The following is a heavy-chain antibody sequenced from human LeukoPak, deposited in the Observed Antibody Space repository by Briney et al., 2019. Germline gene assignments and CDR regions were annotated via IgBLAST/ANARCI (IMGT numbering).Heavy chain of an antibody. Sequence: SVNVSCKTSGYTFTSHGTTWVRQAPGHGLEWMGWVSAYADNTNYVQKVQGRVTMTTDTSTSTAYMELRSLRSDDTAVYYCARDCIGCHGFDYWGQGTLVTVSS. CDR1: GYTFTSHG. CDR2: VSAYADNT. V-gene: IGHV1-18*01. D-gene: IGHD2-15*01. J-gene: IGHJ4*02. CDR3: ARDCIGCHGFDY.